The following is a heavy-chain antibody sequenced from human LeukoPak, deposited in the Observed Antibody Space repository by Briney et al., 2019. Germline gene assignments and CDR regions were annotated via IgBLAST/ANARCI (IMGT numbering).Heavy chain of an antibody. CDR2: IIPIFGTA. Sequence: SVKVSCKASGGAFSSYAISWVRQAPGQGLEWMGGIIPIFGTANYAQKFQGRVTITADESTSTAYMELSSLRSEDTAVYYCARESELDYYDSSGYYFGPLGFESWGQGTLVTVSS. D-gene: IGHD3-22*01. V-gene: IGHV1-69*13. J-gene: IGHJ5*02. CDR1: GGAFSSYA. CDR3: ARESELDYYDSSGYYFGPLGFES.